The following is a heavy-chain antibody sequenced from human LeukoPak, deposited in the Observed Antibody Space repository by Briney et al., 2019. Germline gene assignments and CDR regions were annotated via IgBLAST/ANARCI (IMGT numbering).Heavy chain of an antibody. CDR1: GYTFTGYY. CDR3: ARATRKADCTNGVCSDYYHYYMDV. D-gene: IGHD2-8*01. Sequence: PLASVKVSCKASGYTFTGYYMHWVRQAPGQGLEWMGWINPNSGGTNYAQKFQGRVTMTRDTSISTAYMELSRLRSDDTAVYYCARATRKADCTNGVCSDYYHYYMDVWGKGTTVTVSS. CDR2: INPNSGGT. V-gene: IGHV1-2*02. J-gene: IGHJ6*03.